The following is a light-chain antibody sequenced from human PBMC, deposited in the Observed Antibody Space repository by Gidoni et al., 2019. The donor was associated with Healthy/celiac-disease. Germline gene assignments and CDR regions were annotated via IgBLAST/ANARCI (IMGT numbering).Light chain of an antibody. CDR1: QGISSY. V-gene: IGKV1-8*01. CDR2: AAS. CDR3: QQYYSYPRT. J-gene: IGKJ1*01. Sequence: AIRMTQSPSSFSASTGNRVTITCRASQGISSYLAWYQQKPWKAPKLLIYAASTLQSGVPSSFSGSGSGTDFTLTISCLQSEDFATYYCQQYYSYPRTFGQGTKVEIK.